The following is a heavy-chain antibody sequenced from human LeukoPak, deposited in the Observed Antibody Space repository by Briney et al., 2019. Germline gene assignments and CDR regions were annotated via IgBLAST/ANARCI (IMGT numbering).Heavy chain of an antibody. CDR3: ARGPSSDYDILTGFSFADDWFDP. Sequence: SETLSLTCTASGGSIGSYSWNWIRQAPGKRLEWIGYISDSGSSDYSPSLKSRATISVDTSRNQFSLKLTSVTAADTAMYYCARGPSSDYDILTGFSFADDWFDPWGQGTPVTVSS. CDR2: ISDSGSS. V-gene: IGHV4-59*01. CDR1: GGSIGSYS. J-gene: IGHJ5*02. D-gene: IGHD3-9*01.